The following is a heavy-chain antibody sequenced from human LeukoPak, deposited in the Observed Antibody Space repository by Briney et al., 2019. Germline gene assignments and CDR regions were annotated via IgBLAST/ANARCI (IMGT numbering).Heavy chain of an antibody. D-gene: IGHD3-10*01. CDR2: IHQDGSEK. Sequence: GGSLRLSCAASGFTFTIYRMSWVRQAPGKGLEWVANIHQDGSEKYHVDSVRGRFTISRDNAKNPLYLQMNSLRAEDTALYYCAREWFGEGNYYYYMDVWGKGTKVTVSS. J-gene: IGHJ6*03. CDR1: GFTFTIYR. V-gene: IGHV3-7*03. CDR3: AREWFGEGNYYYYMDV.